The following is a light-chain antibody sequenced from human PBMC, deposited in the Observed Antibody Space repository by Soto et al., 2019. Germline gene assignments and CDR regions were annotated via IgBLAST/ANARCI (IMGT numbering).Light chain of an antibody. V-gene: IGKV1-27*01. Sequence: IKMTQSPSSLSASVGDRVTITCRATQNVGKYLAWYQQKPGKVPELLIYDASTLQSGLPSRFTGSGSGTDFTLTISSLQHEDVGTYYCQSCKSVPATFGQGTKVEIK. J-gene: IGKJ1*01. CDR2: DAS. CDR3: QSCKSVPAT. CDR1: QNVGKY.